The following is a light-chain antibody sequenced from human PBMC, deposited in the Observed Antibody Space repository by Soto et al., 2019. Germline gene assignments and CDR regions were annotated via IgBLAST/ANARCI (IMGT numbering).Light chain of an antibody. V-gene: IGLV2-23*01. CDR2: EGS. J-gene: IGLJ3*02. CDR1: STDFGRFDL. CDR3: CSYVASSTLV. Sequence: QSVLTQPASVSGFPGQSITISCSGTSTDFGRFDLVSWYHQHPRKAPQLMIFEGSKRASGVSNRFSGSTSGNTASLTISGLQAEDVSDYFCCSYVASSTLVFGGGTKLPVL.